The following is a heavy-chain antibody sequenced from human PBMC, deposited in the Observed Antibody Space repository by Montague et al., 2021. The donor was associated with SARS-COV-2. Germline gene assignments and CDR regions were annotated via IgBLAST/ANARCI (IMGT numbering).Heavy chain of an antibody. CDR2: ISHDGGA. CDR1: NGSFGSYY. D-gene: IGHD5-24*01. Sequence: SETLSLTCAVYNGSFGSYYWTWIRQPPGKGLEWIGEISHDGGARFHPSLNSRLNIFLGSSGVSLSLTSVTAADTTVYYCAREDRWNWFDPWGQGTLVIVSS. J-gene: IGHJ5*02. CDR3: AREDRWNWFDP. V-gene: IGHV4-34*01.